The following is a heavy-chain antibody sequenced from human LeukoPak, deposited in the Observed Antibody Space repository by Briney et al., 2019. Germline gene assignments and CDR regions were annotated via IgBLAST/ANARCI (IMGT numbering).Heavy chain of an antibody. D-gene: IGHD6-19*01. V-gene: IGHV3-23*01. Sequence: PGGSLRLSCAASGFTFNIYTMYWVRQAPGKGLEWVSGIRHSDGNIYYADSVKGRFTISSDKSKNPLFLQMNSLRAEDTAVYYCAKDPALTPVAGTKKDNWFDPWGQGTLVTVSS. CDR2: IRHSDGNI. J-gene: IGHJ5*02. CDR1: GFTFNIYT. CDR3: AKDPALTPVAGTKKDNWFDP.